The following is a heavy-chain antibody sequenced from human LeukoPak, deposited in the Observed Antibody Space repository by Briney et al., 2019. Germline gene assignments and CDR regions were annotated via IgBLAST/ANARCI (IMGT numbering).Heavy chain of an antibody. CDR2: ISGSGGST. Sequence: PGGSLRLSCAASGFTFSGYAMSWVRQAPGKGLEWVSAISGSGGSTYYADSVKGRFTISRDNSKNTLYLQMNSLRAEDTAVYYCAKEPLVVTATNWFDPWGQGTLVTVSS. CDR1: GFTFSGYA. V-gene: IGHV3-23*01. CDR3: AKEPLVVTATNWFDP. D-gene: IGHD2-21*02. J-gene: IGHJ5*02.